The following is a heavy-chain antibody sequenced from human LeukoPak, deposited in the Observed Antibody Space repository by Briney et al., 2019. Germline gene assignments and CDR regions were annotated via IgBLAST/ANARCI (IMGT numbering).Heavy chain of an antibody. D-gene: IGHD6-19*01. CDR2: ISGSGAST. CDR1: GFTFSSYG. V-gene: IGHV3-23*01. J-gene: IGHJ4*02. CDR3: ASSYSSDWDSRWIDY. Sequence: RAGGSLRLSCAVSGFTFSSYGMSWVRQAPGKGLEWVSAISGSGASTYYADSVKGRFTISRDNAKKSLDLQMNSLRAEDTAVYYCASSYSSDWDSRWIDYWGQGTLVTVSS.